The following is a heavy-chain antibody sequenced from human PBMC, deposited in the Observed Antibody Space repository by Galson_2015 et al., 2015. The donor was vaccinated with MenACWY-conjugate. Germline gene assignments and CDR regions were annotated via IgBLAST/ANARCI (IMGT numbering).Heavy chain of an antibody. CDR3: ARDLAGYCSSTSCYGRGGTRKSSYGMDV. J-gene: IGHJ6*02. CDR2: IYYSGST. D-gene: IGHD2-2*01. CDR1: GGSISSGGYY. V-gene: IGHV4-31*03. Sequence: TLSLTCTVSGGSISSGGYYWSWIRQHPGKGLEWIGYIYYSGSTYYNPSLKSRVTISVDTSKNQFSLKLSSVTAADTAVYYCARDLAGYCSSTSCYGRGGTRKSSYGMDVWGQGTTVTVSS.